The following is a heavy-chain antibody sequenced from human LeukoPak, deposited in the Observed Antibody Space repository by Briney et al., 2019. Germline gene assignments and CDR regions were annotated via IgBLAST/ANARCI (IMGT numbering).Heavy chain of an antibody. V-gene: IGHV3-74*01. CDR2: INSAGSST. J-gene: IGHJ4*02. CDR3: AKYGDRDYYFDY. CDR1: GFTFSVYW. Sequence: GGSLRLSCAASGFTFSVYWMHWVRQVPGKVLVWVSRINSAGSSTIYADSVKGRFTISRDNAKNTLYLQMNSLRAEDTAVYFCAKYGDRDYYFDYWGQGTLVTVSS. D-gene: IGHD4-17*01.